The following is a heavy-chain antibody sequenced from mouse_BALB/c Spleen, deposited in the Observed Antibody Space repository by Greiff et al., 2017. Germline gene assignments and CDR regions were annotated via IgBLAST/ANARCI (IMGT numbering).Heavy chain of an antibody. V-gene: IGHV14-4*02. D-gene: IGHD1-1*02. CDR1: GFNIKDYY. J-gene: IGHJ3*01. CDR3: NGGGLWGSWFAY. CDR2: IDPENGDT. Sequence: VQLQQPGAELVRSGASVKLSCTASGFNIKDYYMHWVKQRPEQGLEWIGWIDPENGDTEYAPKFQGKATMTADTSSNTAYLQLSSLTSEDTAVYYCNGGGLWGSWFAYWGQGTLVTVSA.